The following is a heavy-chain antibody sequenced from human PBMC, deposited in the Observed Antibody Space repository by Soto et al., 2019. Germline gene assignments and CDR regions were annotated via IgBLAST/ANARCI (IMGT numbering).Heavy chain of an antibody. V-gene: IGHV3-13*01. CDR1: QFIFDNYD. CDR3: VRGRSNAYPSTPSPIFDP. Sequence: GGSLRLSCAASQFIFDNYDMHWVRQATGKGLEWVSGIGTLGDKYYSASVRGRFTIIRENAKNSVHLQMNAVTDGDTVISSCVRGRSNAYPSTPSPIFDPSGQGTLVTVSS. CDR2: IGTLGDK. J-gene: IGHJ5*02. D-gene: IGHD2-15*01.